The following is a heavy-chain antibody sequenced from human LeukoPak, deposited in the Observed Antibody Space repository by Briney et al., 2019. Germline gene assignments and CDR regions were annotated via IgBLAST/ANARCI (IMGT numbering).Heavy chain of an antibody. CDR3: AGIGYGSGSPTNL. CDR1: GGSISSGSYY. Sequence: PSETLSLTCTVSGGSISSGSYYWGWIRQPAGKGLEWIGRMYIRGSTDYNPSLKSRVTISVDTSKNQFSLKLNSVTAADTAVYYCAGIGYGSGSPTNLWGQGTLVTVSS. V-gene: IGHV4-61*02. CDR2: MYIRGST. J-gene: IGHJ5*02. D-gene: IGHD3-10*01.